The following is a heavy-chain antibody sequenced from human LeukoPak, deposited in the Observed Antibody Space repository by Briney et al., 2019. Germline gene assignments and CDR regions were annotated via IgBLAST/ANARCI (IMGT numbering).Heavy chain of an antibody. D-gene: IGHD2-8*01. V-gene: IGHV3-7*01. J-gene: IGHJ4*02. Sequence: GGSLRLSCVASAFTFSSSWMTWVRQAPGKGLEWVARIREDGSQKTAVDSVRGRFTISRDNAKKSVYLEMDSLRAEDTAVYYCARRPTNGQAFDYWGQGTLVSVSS. CDR1: AFTFSSSW. CDR3: ARRPTNGQAFDY. CDR2: IREDGSQK.